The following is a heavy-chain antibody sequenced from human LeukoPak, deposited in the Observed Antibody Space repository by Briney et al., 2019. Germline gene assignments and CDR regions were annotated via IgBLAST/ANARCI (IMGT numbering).Heavy chain of an antibody. CDR2: IDKKDKGYATAT. CDR3: TRDSGTYNWFDP. V-gene: IGHV3-73*01. J-gene: IGHJ5*02. Sequence: GGSLRLSSAASGFTFSGSAIHWVRQSSRKGLEWVGQIDKKDKGYATATAYAASVKGRFTISRDDSINTAYLQMKSLKTEDTALYYCTRDSGTYNWFDPWGQGTLVTVSS. CDR1: GFTFSGSA. D-gene: IGHD1-26*01.